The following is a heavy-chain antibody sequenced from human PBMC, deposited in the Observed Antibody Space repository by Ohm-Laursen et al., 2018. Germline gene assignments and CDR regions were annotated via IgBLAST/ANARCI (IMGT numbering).Heavy chain of an antibody. J-gene: IGHJ6*02. Sequence: SETLSLTCAVSGGSIRSYYWSWIRQPPGKGLEWIGEINHSGSTNYNPSLKSRVTISVDTSKNQFSLKLSSVAAADTAVYYCASGVVVPAAIDYYYGMDVWGQGTTVTVSS. CDR1: GGSIRSYY. V-gene: IGHV4-34*01. D-gene: IGHD2-2*02. CDR3: ASGVVVPAAIDYYYGMDV. CDR2: INHSGST.